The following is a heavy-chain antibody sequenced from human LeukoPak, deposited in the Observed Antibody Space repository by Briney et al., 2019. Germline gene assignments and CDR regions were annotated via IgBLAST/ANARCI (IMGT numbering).Heavy chain of an antibody. V-gene: IGHV1-2*02. Sequence: ASVKVSCKASGYTFTGHYMHWVRQAPGQGLEWMGWINPNSGGTNYAQKFRGRVTMTRDTSISAAYMELSRLRSDDTAVYYCARTGYSSYNWFDPWGQGTLVTVSS. CDR3: ARTGYSSYNWFDP. D-gene: IGHD6-13*01. J-gene: IGHJ5*02. CDR1: GYTFTGHY. CDR2: INPNSGGT.